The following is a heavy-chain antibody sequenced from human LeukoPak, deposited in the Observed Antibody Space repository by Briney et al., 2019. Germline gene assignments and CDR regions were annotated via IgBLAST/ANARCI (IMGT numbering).Heavy chain of an antibody. CDR1: GGSISSSNW. V-gene: IGHV4-4*02. Sequence: PSGTLSLTCAVSGGSISSSNWWSWVRQPPGKGLEWIGEIYHSGSTNYNPSLKSRVTISVDKSKNQFSLKLSSVTAADTAVYYCARAAATYDSSGYRPTAFDYWGQGTLVTVSS. CDR3: ARAAATYDSSGYRPTAFDY. D-gene: IGHD3-22*01. CDR2: IYHSGST. J-gene: IGHJ4*02.